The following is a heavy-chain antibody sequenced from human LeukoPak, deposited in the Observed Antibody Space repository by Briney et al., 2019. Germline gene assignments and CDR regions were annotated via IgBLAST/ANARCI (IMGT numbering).Heavy chain of an antibody. CDR2: LYSGGST. CDR3: AGQQWLVSDFDS. Sequence: SGESLRLSCAASGFTVSSNYMSWVRQAPGKGLEWVSILYSGGSTYYADSVKDRFTISRDNSKNTLYLQMNSLRAEDTAVYYCAGQQWLVSDFDSWGQGTLVTVSS. D-gene: IGHD6-19*01. V-gene: IGHV3-66*04. CDR1: GFTVSSNY. J-gene: IGHJ4*02.